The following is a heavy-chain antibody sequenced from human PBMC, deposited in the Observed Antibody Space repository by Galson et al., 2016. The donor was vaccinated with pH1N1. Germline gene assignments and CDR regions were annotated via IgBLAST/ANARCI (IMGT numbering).Heavy chain of an antibody. CDR1: GYNFDRYW. D-gene: IGHD2/OR15-2a*01. CDR3: ARQEFSDY. V-gene: IGHV5-51*01. Sequence: QSGAEVKKPGESLKISCKGSGYNFDRYWIGWVRQMPGKGLEWMGIIYPGDSDTRYSPSFQVQVSISADKSISTASLQWSSLKASDTAVYYCARQEFSDYWGQGILVIVSS. J-gene: IGHJ4*02. CDR2: IYPGDSDT.